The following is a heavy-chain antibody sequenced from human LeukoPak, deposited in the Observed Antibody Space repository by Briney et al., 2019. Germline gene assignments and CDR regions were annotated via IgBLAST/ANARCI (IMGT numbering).Heavy chain of an antibody. CDR2: INHSGST. CDR1: GGSFSGYY. Sequence: SETLSLTCAVYGGSFSGYYWSWIRQPPGKGLEWIGEINHSGSTNYNPPLKSRVTISVDTSKNQFSLKLSSVTAADTAVYYCARGLHNGYNYPFDYWGQGTLVTVSS. J-gene: IGHJ4*02. D-gene: IGHD5-24*01. CDR3: ARGLHNGYNYPFDY. V-gene: IGHV4-34*01.